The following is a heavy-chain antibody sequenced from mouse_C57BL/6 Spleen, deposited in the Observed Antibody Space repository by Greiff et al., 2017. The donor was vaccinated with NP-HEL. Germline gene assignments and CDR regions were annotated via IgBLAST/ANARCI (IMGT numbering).Heavy chain of an antibody. D-gene: IGHD2-3*01. CDR3: ARSYDGYYVGY. J-gene: IGHJ2*01. CDR2: IDPSDSYT. Sequence: QVQLQQPGAELVKPGASVKLSCKASGYTFTSYWMQWVKQRPGQGLEWIGEIDPSDSYTNYNQKFKGKATLTVDPSSSTAYMQLSSLTSEDSAVYYCARSYDGYYVGYWGQGTTLTVSS. CDR1: GYTFTSYW. V-gene: IGHV1-50*01.